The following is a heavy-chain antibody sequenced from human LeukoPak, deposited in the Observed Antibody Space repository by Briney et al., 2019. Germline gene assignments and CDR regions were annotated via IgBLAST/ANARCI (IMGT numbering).Heavy chain of an antibody. Sequence: GGSLRLSCAASGFTFSSYWMSWVRQAPGKGLEWVANIKQDGSEKYYVDSVKGRFTISRDNDNAKDSLYLQMNSLRAEDTAVYYCARGVRAAVRYSGYDYGPYFDYWGQGTLVTVSS. CDR3: ARGVRAAVRYSGYDYGPYFDY. V-gene: IGHV3-7*01. CDR1: GFTFSSYW. CDR2: IKQDGSEK. D-gene: IGHD5-12*01. J-gene: IGHJ4*02.